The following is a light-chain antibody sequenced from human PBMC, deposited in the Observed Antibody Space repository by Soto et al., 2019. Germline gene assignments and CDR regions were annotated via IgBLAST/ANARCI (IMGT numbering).Light chain of an antibody. V-gene: IGKV1-5*03. J-gene: IGKJ1*01. CDR3: QQYNIYSPRNP. Sequence: DIQMTQSPSTLSASVGDRVTITCRASQSISSWLAWYQQKPGKAPKLLIYKASYLESGVPSRFSGSGSGTEFTLTISSLQPDDLATYYCQQYNIYSPRNPFGQRTKVESK. CDR1: QSISSW. CDR2: KAS.